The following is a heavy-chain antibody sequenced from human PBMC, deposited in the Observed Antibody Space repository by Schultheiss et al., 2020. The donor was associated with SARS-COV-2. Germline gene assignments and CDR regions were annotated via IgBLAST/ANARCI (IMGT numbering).Heavy chain of an antibody. CDR3: AKGDPLAAPGTNLFDY. CDR2: ISYDGSNK. Sequence: GESLKISCAASGFTFSSYDMHWVRQATGKGLEWVAVISYDGSNKFYADSVKGRFTISRDNSKNTLYLQMNSLRAEDTAVYYCAKGDPLAAPGTNLFDYWGQGTLVTVSS. J-gene: IGHJ4*02. V-gene: IGHV3-30*18. D-gene: IGHD6-13*01. CDR1: GFTFSSYD.